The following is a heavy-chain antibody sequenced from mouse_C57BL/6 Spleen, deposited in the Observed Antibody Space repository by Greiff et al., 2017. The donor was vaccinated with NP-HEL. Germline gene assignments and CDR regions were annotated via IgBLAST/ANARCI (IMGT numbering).Heavy chain of an antibody. CDR1: GFTFSNYW. CDR2: IRLKSDNYAT. Sequence: EVQGVESGGGLVQPGGSMKLSCVASGFTFSNYWMNWVRQSPEKGLEWVAQIRLKSDNYATHYAESVKGRFTISRDDSKSSVYLQMNNLRAEDTGIYYCTDYDFAYWGQGTLVTVSA. CDR3: TDYDFAY. V-gene: IGHV6-3*01. J-gene: IGHJ3*01. D-gene: IGHD2-4*01.